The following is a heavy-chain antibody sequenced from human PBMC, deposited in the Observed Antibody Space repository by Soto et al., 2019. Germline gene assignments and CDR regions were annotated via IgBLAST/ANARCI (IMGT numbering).Heavy chain of an antibody. Sequence: QVQLVQSGAEVKKPGASVKVSCKASGYTFTSYAMHWVRQAPGQRLEWMGWINAGNGNTKYSQKFQGRVTITRDTSASTAYMALSSLRSEDTAVYYCARGVGSGLSDYWGQVTLVTVSS. CDR3: ARGVGSGLSDY. J-gene: IGHJ4*02. CDR2: INAGNGNT. D-gene: IGHD1-26*01. V-gene: IGHV1-3*01. CDR1: GYTFTSYA.